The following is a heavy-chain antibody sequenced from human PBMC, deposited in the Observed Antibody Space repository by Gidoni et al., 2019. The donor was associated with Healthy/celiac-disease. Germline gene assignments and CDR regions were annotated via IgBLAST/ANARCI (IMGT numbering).Heavy chain of an antibody. D-gene: IGHD4-17*01. V-gene: IGHV3-48*01. Sequence: EVQLVESGGGLVQPGGSLRLSCAASGFTFSRYSMNWVRPAPGKGLEWVSYISSSSSTIYYADSVKGRFTISRDNAKNSLYLQMNSLRAEDTAVYYCARDRGTMGLRKCAFDIWGQGTMVTVSS. J-gene: IGHJ3*02. CDR2: ISSSSSTI. CDR3: ARDRGTMGLRKCAFDI. CDR1: GFTFSRYS.